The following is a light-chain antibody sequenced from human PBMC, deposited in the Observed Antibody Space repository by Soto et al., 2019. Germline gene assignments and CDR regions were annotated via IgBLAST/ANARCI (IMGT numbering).Light chain of an antibody. CDR1: QSVGSNY. Sequence: EIVMTQSPATLSLSPGERATLSCRASQSVGSNYLSWYQQKPGQAPRLLIYGASTRATGIPARFIGSGSGTDFTLTISSLQPEDCAVYYCQQRSNWPPFTFGPGTKVDIK. CDR2: GAS. J-gene: IGKJ3*01. CDR3: QQRSNWPPFT. V-gene: IGKV3D-7*01.